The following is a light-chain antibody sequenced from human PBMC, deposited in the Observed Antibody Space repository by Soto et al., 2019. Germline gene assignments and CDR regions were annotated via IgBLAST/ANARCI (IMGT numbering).Light chain of an antibody. CDR2: AAS. CDR1: QTISTY. CDR3: QKYNSAPLT. Sequence: IQMTQSPSSLAASVGDRVTITCRASQTISTYVNWYRQKSGAAPELLIYAASTLQSGVPSRFSGSGSGTDFTLTISSLQPEDVATYYCQKYNSAPLTFGGGTKVDIK. V-gene: IGKV1-27*01. J-gene: IGKJ4*01.